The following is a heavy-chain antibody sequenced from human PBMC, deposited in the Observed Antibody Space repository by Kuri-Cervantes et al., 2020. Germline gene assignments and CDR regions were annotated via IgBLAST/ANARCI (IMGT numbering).Heavy chain of an antibody. CDR1: GFTFSSYS. CDR3: ARSWNGYALEFDY. V-gene: IGHV3-21*01. D-gene: IGHD5-12*01. J-gene: IGHJ4*02. CDR2: ISSSSSYI. Sequence: GESLKISCAASGFTFSSYSMNWVRQAPGKGLEWVSSISSSSSYIYYADSVKGRFTISRDNAKNSLYLQMNSLRAEDTAVYYCARSWNGYALEFDYWGQGTLVTVSS.